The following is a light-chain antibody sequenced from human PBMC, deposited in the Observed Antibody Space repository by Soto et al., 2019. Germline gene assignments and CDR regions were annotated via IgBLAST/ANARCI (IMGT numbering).Light chain of an antibody. CDR1: SSDVGPYNY. J-gene: IGLJ2*01. V-gene: IGLV2-14*01. Sequence: QSALTQPASVSGSPGQSITISCTGTSSDVGPYNYVSWYQQHPGKAPKVMIYEVSNRPSGVSNRFSVSTSDNTASLTISGLQAEDEADYYCCSYSPSTDFVVFGGGTKVTVL. CDR2: EVS. CDR3: CSYSPSTDFVV.